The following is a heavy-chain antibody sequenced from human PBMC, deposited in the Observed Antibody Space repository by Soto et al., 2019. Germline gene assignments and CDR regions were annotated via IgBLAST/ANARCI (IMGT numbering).Heavy chain of an antibody. CDR2: IGTAGDT. CDR1: GFTFSSYD. Sequence: PGGSLRLSCAASGFTFSSYDMHWVRQATGKGLEWVSAIGTAGDTYYPGSVKGRFTISRENAKNSLYLQMNSLRAEDTAVYYCARRYCGGDCYYPNYYYGMDVWGQGTTVTVSS. V-gene: IGHV3-13*01. D-gene: IGHD2-21*02. CDR3: ARRYCGGDCYYPNYYYGMDV. J-gene: IGHJ6*02.